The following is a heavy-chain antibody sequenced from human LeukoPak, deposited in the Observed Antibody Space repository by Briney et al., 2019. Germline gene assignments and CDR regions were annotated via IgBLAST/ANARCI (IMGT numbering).Heavy chain of an antibody. CDR3: ASDCSGGSCYRGFDP. CDR2: INPSGGST. Sequence: ASVKVSCKASGYTFTSYYMHWVRQAPGQGLEWMGIINPSGGSTSYAQKFQGRVTMTRDTSTSTVYMELSSLRSEDTAVYYCASDCSGGSCYRGFDPWGQGTLVTVSS. CDR1: GYTFTSYY. D-gene: IGHD2-15*01. J-gene: IGHJ5*02. V-gene: IGHV1-46*01.